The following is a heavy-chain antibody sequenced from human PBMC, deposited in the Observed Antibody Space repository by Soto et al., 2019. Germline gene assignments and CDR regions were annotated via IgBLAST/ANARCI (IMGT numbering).Heavy chain of an antibody. J-gene: IGHJ4*02. V-gene: IGHV3-7*01. Sequence: EVQLVESGGGLVQPGGSLRLSCAASGFTFSTSSMTWVRQAPGKVLEWVANIKEDGSETYYLDSVKGRFTVSKDNAKNSLYLQMNSLRAEDTAVDYCARDRGPNTFDYWGQGTLVTVSS. CDR1: GFTFSTSS. CDR2: IKEDGSET. CDR3: ARDRGPNTFDY.